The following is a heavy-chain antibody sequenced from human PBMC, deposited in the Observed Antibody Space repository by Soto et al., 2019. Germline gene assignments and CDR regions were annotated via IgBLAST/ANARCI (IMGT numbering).Heavy chain of an antibody. CDR1: GGSISSTGHY. D-gene: IGHD3-10*01. CDR2: IYYSGSP. J-gene: IGHJ5*01. Sequence: QVQLQESGPGLVKPSETLSLTCTVSGGSISSTGHYWGWVRQPPGKGLEWIGSIYYSGSPYYNPSLKSRLTISVDTSKNKFSLKLNSVTAADTAVYHCARLFGVTAFDSWGQGTLVIVSS. CDR3: ARLFGVTAFDS. V-gene: IGHV4-39*01.